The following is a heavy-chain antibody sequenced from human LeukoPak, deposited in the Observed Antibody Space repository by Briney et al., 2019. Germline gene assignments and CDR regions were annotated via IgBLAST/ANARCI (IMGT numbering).Heavy chain of an antibody. CDR1: GFTFSSYR. D-gene: IGHD3-10*01. CDR2: ISYDGSNK. J-gene: IGHJ3*01. CDR3: AKDSYASGRPLHTFDV. Sequence: GGSLRLSCAASGFTFSSYRMHWVRQAPDKGLEWVAVISYDGSNKFYADSVKGRFTISRDNSKNTLYLQMNSLRAEDTAIYYCAKDSYASGRPLHTFDVWGQGTMVTVSS. V-gene: IGHV3-30*18.